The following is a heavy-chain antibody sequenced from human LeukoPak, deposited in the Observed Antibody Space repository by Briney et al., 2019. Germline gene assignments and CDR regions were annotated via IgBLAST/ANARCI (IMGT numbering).Heavy chain of an antibody. V-gene: IGHV4-34*01. Sequence: NPSETLSLTCAVYGGSFSGYYWSWIRQPPGKGLEWIGEINHSGSTNYNPSLKSRVTISVDTSKNQFSLKLSSVTAADTAVYYCARAGYDILTGPHYYFDYWGQGTLVTVSS. CDR2: INHSGST. CDR3: ARAGYDILTGPHYYFDY. J-gene: IGHJ4*02. D-gene: IGHD3-9*01. CDR1: GGSFSGYY.